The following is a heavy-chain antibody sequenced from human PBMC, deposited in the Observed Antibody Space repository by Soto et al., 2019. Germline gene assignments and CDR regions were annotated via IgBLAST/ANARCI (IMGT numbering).Heavy chain of an antibody. CDR3: ARGGKEQLVRVRNWFDP. CDR2: INYSGGT. D-gene: IGHD6-13*01. Sequence: SETLSLTWAVDGGSFSAYDWSWIRQPQGKGLEWIGEINYSGGTNYNPSLKSRVTMSVDTSKNQVSLKLSSVTAADTAFYYCARGGKEQLVRVRNWFDPWGQGTLGTVSS. J-gene: IGHJ5*02. CDR1: GGSFSAYD. V-gene: IGHV4-34*01.